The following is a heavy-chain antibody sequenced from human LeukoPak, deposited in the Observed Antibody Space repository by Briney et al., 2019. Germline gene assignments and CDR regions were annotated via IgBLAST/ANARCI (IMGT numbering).Heavy chain of an antibody. V-gene: IGHV1-69*13. D-gene: IGHD3-10*01. CDR2: IIPIFGTA. Sequence: ASLKVSCKASGGTFSSDAISWVRQAPGQGLEWMGRIIPIFGTANYAQKFQGRVTITADESTSTAYMELSSLRSEDTAVYYCARDTGYYYGSGSYYSHRVWFDPWGQGTLVTVSS. J-gene: IGHJ5*02. CDR1: GGTFSSDA. CDR3: ARDTGYYYGSGSYYSHRVWFDP.